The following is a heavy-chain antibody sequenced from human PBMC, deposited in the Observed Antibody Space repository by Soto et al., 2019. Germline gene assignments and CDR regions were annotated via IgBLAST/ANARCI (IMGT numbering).Heavy chain of an antibody. J-gene: IGHJ3*02. Sequence: EVQLVESGGGLVQPGGSLRLSCAASGFTFSSYSMNWVRQAPGKGLEWVSYISSSSSTIYYADSVKGRFTISRDNAKNSLYLQMNSLRDEDTAVYYCARGPHSSGWYVDAFDIWGQGTMVTVSS. V-gene: IGHV3-48*02. CDR3: ARGPHSSGWYVDAFDI. CDR1: GFTFSSYS. CDR2: ISSSSSTI. D-gene: IGHD6-19*01.